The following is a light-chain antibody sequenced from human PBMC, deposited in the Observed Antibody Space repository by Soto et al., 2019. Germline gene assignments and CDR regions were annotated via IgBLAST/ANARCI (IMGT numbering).Light chain of an antibody. Sequence: EIVLTQSPGTLSLSPGERATLSCRSSQSVSSSYLAWYQKKPGQAPRLLIYDVSSRATGIPDRFSGSGSGTDFPLTISRLEPEVSAVYYCQQYGSSPTFGQGTKVEIK. CDR3: QQYGSSPT. J-gene: IGKJ1*01. CDR2: DVS. CDR1: QSVSSSY. V-gene: IGKV3-20*01.